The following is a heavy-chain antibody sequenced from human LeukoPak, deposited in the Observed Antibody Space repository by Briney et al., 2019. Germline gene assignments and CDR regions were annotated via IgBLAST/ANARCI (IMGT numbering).Heavy chain of an antibody. V-gene: IGHV1-18*01. CDR3: AKDRWRDGSSSFDN. CDR2: ISTYNGNT. Sequence: ASVNVYCKASGYTFTSYSINWVRQAPGQGLEWMGWISTYNGNTNYAQKLQGRVTMTTDTSTSTAYMELRSLRSDDTAVYYCAKDRWRDGSSSFDNWGQGTLVTVSS. D-gene: IGHD6-6*01. J-gene: IGHJ4*02. CDR1: GYTFTSYS.